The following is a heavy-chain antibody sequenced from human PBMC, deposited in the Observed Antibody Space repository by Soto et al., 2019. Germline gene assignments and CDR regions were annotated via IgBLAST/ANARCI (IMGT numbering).Heavy chain of an antibody. V-gene: IGHV4-59*01. J-gene: IGHJ4*02. D-gene: IGHD2-2*03. CDR3: AREGNLGRWIQPLDS. Sequence: PSETLSLTCTVSGDSISSYSWSWIRQPPGKGLEWIGNIHYNGNTKYSPSLKSRVTISVDTLKNHFSLKLISVTTAYTAVYFCAREGNLGRWIQPLDSWGQGTLVTVSS. CDR1: GDSISSYS. CDR2: IHYNGNT.